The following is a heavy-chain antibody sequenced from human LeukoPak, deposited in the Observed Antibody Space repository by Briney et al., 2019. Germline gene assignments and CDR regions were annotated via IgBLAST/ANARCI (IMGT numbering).Heavy chain of an antibody. CDR2: INHSGST. Sequence: SETLSLTCAVYGGSFSGYYWNWIRQPPGKGLEWIGEINHSGSTNYNPSLKSRVTISVDTSKNQLSLKLSSVTAADTAVYYCARGAHGQLPVPYYYYGMDVWGQGTTVTVSS. V-gene: IGHV4-34*01. CDR1: GGSFSGYY. CDR3: ARGAHGQLPVPYYYYGMDV. J-gene: IGHJ6*02.